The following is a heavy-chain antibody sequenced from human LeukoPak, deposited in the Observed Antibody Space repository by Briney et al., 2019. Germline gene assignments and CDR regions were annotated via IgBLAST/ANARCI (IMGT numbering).Heavy chain of an antibody. CDR2: IFPTGST. V-gene: IGHV4-30-2*01. CDR3: ARTAGRTVDH. CDR1: GVSVSTVGYS. J-gene: IGHJ4*02. Sequence: SQTLSLTCTVSGVSVSTVGYSWAWIRQAPQKGLEWIGYIFPTGSTSHNPSLKSRLTISLERSNNQFSLSLNSVPAADTAVYYCARTAGRTVDHWGQGTLVTVTS.